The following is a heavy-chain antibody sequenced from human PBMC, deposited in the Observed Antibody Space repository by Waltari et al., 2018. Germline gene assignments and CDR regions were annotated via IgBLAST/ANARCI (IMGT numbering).Heavy chain of an antibody. CDR3: ARGLKQQPPRRYFQH. CDR1: GGSFSGYY. D-gene: IGHD6-13*01. J-gene: IGHJ1*01. V-gene: IGHV4-34*01. CDR2: INHSGST. Sequence: QVQLQQWGAGLLKPSETLSLTCAVYGGSFSGYYWSWIRQPPGKGLEWIGEINHSGSTNYNPSLKSRVTISVDTSKNQFSLKLSSVTAADTAVYYCARGLKQQPPRRYFQHWGRGTLVTVSS.